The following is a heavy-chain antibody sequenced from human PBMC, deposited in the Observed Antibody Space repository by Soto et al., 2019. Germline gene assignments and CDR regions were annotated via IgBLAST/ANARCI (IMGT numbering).Heavy chain of an antibody. Sequence: NWVRQAPGKGLEWISFINPGSTTRHYADSVKGRFTISRDNAKNSLYLQMDSLTDADAAVYYCVRAWKVNYYRWYFDSWGQGSLVTVSS. CDR2: INPGSTTR. J-gene: IGHJ4*02. V-gene: IGHV3-48*02. D-gene: IGHD3-10*01. CDR3: VRAWKVNYYRWYFDS.